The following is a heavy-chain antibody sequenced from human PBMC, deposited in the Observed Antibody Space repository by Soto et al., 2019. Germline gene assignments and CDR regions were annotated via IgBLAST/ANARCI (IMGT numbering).Heavy chain of an antibody. CDR1: GFTFIIYA. Sequence: EVQLLESGGGLVQPGGSLRLSCAASGFTFIIYAMNWVRQAPGKGLEWVSVISGSGGSTYYADSVKGRFTISRDKSKNSLYLQMTSLRAADTAVYYCARRKVGWYFDIWGRGNLVTVSS. CDR3: ARRKVGWYFDI. D-gene: IGHD1-26*01. V-gene: IGHV3-23*01. CDR2: ISGSGGST. J-gene: IGHJ2*01.